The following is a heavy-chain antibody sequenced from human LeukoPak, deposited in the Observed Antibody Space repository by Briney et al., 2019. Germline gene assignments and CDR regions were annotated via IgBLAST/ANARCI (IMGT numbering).Heavy chain of an antibody. J-gene: IGHJ6*02. CDR1: GGSISSSSYY. CDR3: ASSKLILYYYGMDV. D-gene: IGHD4-11*01. CDR2: IYYSGST. Sequence: SETLSLTCTVSGGSISSSSYYWGWIRQPPGKGLEWIGSIYYSGSTYYNPSLKSRVTISVDTSKNQFSLKLSSVTAADTAVYYCASSKLILYYYGMDVWGQGTTVTVSS. V-gene: IGHV4-39*01.